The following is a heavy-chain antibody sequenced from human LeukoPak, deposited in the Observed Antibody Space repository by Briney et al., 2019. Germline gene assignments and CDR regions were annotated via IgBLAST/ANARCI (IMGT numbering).Heavy chain of an antibody. J-gene: IGHJ4*02. CDR1: GGSISSYY. D-gene: IGHD2-21*02. CDR2: IYYSGGT. CDR3: ARHGHHGDHDY. Sequence: SETLSLTCTVAGGSISSYYWGWIRQPPGKGLEWIGSIYYSGGTYYTPSLKSRVTISVDTSKNQFSLKLTSVTAADTAVYYCARHGHHGDHDYWGQGTLVTVSS. V-gene: IGHV4-39*01.